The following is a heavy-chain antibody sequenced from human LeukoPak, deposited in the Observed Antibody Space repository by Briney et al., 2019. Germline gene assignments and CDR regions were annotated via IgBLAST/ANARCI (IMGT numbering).Heavy chain of an antibody. D-gene: IGHD3-22*01. CDR2: ISGSGGST. CDR1: GFTFSSYA. J-gene: IGHJ3*02. Sequence: GGSLRLSCAASGFTFSSYAMSWVRQAPGKGLEWVSAISGSGGSTYYADSVKGRFTISRDNSKNTLYLQMNSLRAEDTAVYYCAKDNWYYYDSSGYYNDAFDIWGQGTMVTVSS. CDR3: AKDNWYYYDSSGYYNDAFDI. V-gene: IGHV3-23*01.